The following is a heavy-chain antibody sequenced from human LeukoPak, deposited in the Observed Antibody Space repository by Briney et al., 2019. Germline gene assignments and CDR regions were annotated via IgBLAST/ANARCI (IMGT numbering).Heavy chain of an antibody. J-gene: IGHJ4*02. Sequence: GESLKISSKASGYSFTSYWICCVSQKPPKGLEWMGINYPRNSDTSYNPSLQGQVTISADKSISTAYLQRSTLTASDTAMYYCSRYGSTSCLDYWGEGSLVTVS. CDR1: GYSFTSYW. D-gene: IGHD2-2*01. CDR3: SRYGSTSCLDY. CDR2: NYPRNSDT. V-gene: IGHV5-51*01.